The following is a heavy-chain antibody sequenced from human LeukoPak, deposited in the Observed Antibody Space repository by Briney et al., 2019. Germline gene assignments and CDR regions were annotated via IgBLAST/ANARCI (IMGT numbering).Heavy chain of an antibody. CDR3: ARDAVYYDILTGYPTHDAFDI. CDR2: IYHSGST. CDR1: GGSISSSNW. Sequence: PSETLSLTCAVSGGSISSSNWWSWVRQPPGKGLEWIGEIYHSGSTNYNPSLKSRVTISVDKSKNQFSLKLSSVTAADTAVYYCARDAVYYDILTGYPTHDAFDIWGQGTMVTVSS. V-gene: IGHV4-4*02. D-gene: IGHD3-9*01. J-gene: IGHJ3*02.